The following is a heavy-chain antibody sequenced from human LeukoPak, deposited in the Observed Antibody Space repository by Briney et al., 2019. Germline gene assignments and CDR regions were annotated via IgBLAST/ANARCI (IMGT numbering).Heavy chain of an antibody. Sequence: GASVNVSCKPSGYTFTGYYMYWVRQAPGQGLEWMGWINPKSGGTNYVQKFQGRVTMTRDTSINTAYMELSSLRSGDTAVYYCALSLAVAGFDYWGQGTLVTVSS. CDR3: ALSLAVAGFDY. V-gene: IGHV1-2*02. D-gene: IGHD6-19*01. CDR1: GYTFTGYY. CDR2: INPKSGGT. J-gene: IGHJ4*02.